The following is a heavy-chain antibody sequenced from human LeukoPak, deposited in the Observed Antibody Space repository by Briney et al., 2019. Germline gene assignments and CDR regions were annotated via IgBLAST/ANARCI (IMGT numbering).Heavy chain of an antibody. V-gene: IGHV1-69*13. D-gene: IGHD4-17*01. CDR2: TIPIFGTA. J-gene: IGHJ4*02. CDR1: GGTFSSYA. CDR3: ARDRAWSTVETLQLDY. Sequence: ASVKVSCKASGGTFSSYAISWVRQAPGQGLEWMGGTIPIFGTAHYAQKFQGRVTITADESTSTAYMELSSLKSEDTAVYYCARDRAWSTVETLQLDYWGQGTLVTVSS.